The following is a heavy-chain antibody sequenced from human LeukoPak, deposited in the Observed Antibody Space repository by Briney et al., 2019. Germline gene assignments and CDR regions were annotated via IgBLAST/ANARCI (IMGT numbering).Heavy chain of an antibody. Sequence: GRSLRLSCAASGFTFSSYGMHWVRQAPGKGLEWVAVIWYDGSNKYYADSVKGRFTISRDNSENTLYLQMNSLRAEDTAVYSCARGITIFGVVTRPDYWGQGTLVTVSS. CDR1: GFTFSSYG. V-gene: IGHV3-33*01. CDR3: ARGITIFGVVTRPDY. D-gene: IGHD3-3*01. CDR2: IWYDGSNK. J-gene: IGHJ4*02.